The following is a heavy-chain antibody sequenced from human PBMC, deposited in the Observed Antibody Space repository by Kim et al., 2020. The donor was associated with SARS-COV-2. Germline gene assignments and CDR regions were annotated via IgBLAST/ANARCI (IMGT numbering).Heavy chain of an antibody. D-gene: IGHD5-12*01. CDR2: ISGDGGST. Sequence: GGSLRLSCAASGFTFDDYAMHWVRQAPGKGLEWVSLISGDGGSTYHADSVKGRFTISRDNSKNSLYLQMNSLRTEDTALYYCAKAEYRGYSGYDQVLGYYYYGMDVWGQGTTVTVSS. CDR3: AKAEYRGYSGYDQVLGYYYYGMDV. CDR1: GFTFDDYA. V-gene: IGHV3-43*02. J-gene: IGHJ6*02.